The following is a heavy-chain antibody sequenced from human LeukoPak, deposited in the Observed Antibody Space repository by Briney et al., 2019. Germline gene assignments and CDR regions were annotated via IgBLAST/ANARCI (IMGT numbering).Heavy chain of an antibody. CDR2: IYYSGST. CDR1: GGSISSYY. Sequence: SETLSLTCTVSGGSISSYYWSWIRQPPGKGLEWIGYIYYSGSTNYNPSLKSRVTISVDTSKNQFSLKLSSVTAADTAVYYCARVEIGPYCGGDCYSNWFDPWGQGTLVTVSS. CDR3: ARVEIGPYCGGDCYSNWFDP. V-gene: IGHV4-59*01. J-gene: IGHJ5*02. D-gene: IGHD2-21*02.